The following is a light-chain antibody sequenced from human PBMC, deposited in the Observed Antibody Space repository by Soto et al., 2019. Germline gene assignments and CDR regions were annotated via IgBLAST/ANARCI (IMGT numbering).Light chain of an antibody. CDR2: AAS. CDR1: QGISNW. V-gene: IGKV1D-12*01. Sequence: DIQMTQTPSSVSASVGDRLSIAWRASQGISNWLAWYQQKPGRAPKLLIYAASSLQSGVSSRFSGSGSGTDFTLTISSLQPEDFATYYCQQGNSFPFPFGPGTKVHNK. J-gene: IGKJ3*01. CDR3: QQGNSFPFP.